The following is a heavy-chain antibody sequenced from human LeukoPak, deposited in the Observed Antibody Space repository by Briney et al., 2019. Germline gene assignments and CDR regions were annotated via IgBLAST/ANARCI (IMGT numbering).Heavy chain of an antibody. D-gene: IGHD4-23*01. CDR1: GGSISSSSYY. J-gene: IGHJ3*02. CDR2: IYYSGST. CDR3: ARIPVVVDAFDI. V-gene: IGHV4-39*01. Sequence: PSETLSLTCSVSGGSISSSSYYWGWIRQPPGKGLEWIGSIYYSGSTYYNPSLKSRVTISVDTSKSQFSLKLSSVTAADTAVYYCARIPVVVDAFDIWGQGTMVTVSS.